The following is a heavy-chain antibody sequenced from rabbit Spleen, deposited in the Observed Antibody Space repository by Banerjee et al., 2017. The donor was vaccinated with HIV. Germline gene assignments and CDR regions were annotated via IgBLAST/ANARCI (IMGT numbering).Heavy chain of an antibody. J-gene: IGHJ3*01. CDR3: ARDESGWGRLDL. CDR2: IYAGSSGST. V-gene: IGHV1S45*01. CDR1: GFSFSRGYW. D-gene: IGHD4-1*01. Sequence: QEQLEESGGDLVKPEGSLTLTCTASGFSFSRGYWICWVRQPPGKGLEWIACIYAGSSGSTYYASWAKGRFTISKTSSTTVTLQMTSLTAADTATYFCARDESGWGRLDLWGPGTLVTVS.